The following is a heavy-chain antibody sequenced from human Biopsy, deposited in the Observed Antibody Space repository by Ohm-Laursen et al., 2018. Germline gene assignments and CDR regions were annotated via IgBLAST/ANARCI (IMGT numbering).Heavy chain of an antibody. Sequence: SQTLSLTCTVSDDSIRNFYWTWIRQPPGQGLEWIGHASYSGYTNYNPSLKSRVTISVTTSKNHFSLNLRFVTAADTAVYSCARLGNFWNAEDGLDLWGLGTMVTVSS. CDR2: ASYSGYT. CDR1: DDSIRNFY. V-gene: IGHV4-59*08. J-gene: IGHJ3*01. D-gene: IGHD3-3*01. CDR3: ARLGNFWNAEDGLDL.